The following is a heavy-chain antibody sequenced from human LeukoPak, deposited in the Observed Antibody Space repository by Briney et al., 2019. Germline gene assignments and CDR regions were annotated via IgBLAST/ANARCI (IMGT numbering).Heavy chain of an antibody. V-gene: IGHV3-23*01. Sequence: GGSLRLSCAASGFTFSSYAMSWVRQAPGKGLELVSIISASSGSTYYADSVKGRFTISRDKSRNYLQMNSLRGDDTAIYYCAKDVRVGEYYGSGSYFDYWGQGTLVTVSS. J-gene: IGHJ4*02. CDR2: ISASSGST. CDR1: GFTFSSYA. D-gene: IGHD3-10*01. CDR3: AKDVRVGEYYGSGSYFDY.